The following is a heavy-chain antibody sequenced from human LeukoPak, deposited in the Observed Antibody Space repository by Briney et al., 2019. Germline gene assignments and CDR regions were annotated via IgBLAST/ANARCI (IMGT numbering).Heavy chain of an antibody. D-gene: IGHD3-10*01. V-gene: IGHV3-23*01. Sequence: GGSLRLPCAASGFTFSTYAMSWVRQAPGKGLEWVSAISGSGGSTYYADSVKGRFTISRDNSKNSLYLQMNSLKAEDTAVYYCAKADYYADHLFDYWGQGTLVTVSS. CDR1: GFTFSTYA. CDR3: AKADYYADHLFDY. CDR2: ISGSGGST. J-gene: IGHJ4*02.